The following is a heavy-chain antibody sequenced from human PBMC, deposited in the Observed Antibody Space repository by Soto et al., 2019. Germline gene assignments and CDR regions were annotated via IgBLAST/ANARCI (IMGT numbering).Heavy chain of an antibody. Sequence: ASVKVSCKASGGTFSSYAISWVRQAPGQGLEWMGGIIPIFGTANYAQKFQGRVTITADESTSTAYMELSSLRSEDTAVYYCARNSYYYDSSGYYSAYYFDYWGQGTLVTVSS. V-gene: IGHV1-69*13. D-gene: IGHD3-22*01. CDR3: ARNSYYYDSSGYYSAYYFDY. CDR2: IIPIFGTA. J-gene: IGHJ4*02. CDR1: GGTFSSYA.